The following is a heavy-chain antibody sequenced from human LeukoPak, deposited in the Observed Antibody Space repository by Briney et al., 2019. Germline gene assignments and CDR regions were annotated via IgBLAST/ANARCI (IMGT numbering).Heavy chain of an antibody. CDR1: GFTFSTYS. V-gene: IGHV3-48*04. CDR3: ARFSSVGATPHDAFDI. D-gene: IGHD1-26*01. J-gene: IGHJ3*02. CDR2: IRSSSSTI. Sequence: QPGGSLRLSCAASGFTFSTYSINWVRQAPGRGLEWISYIRSSSSTIYYADSVKGRFTISRDNAKNSLYLQMNSLRTEDTAVHYCARFSSVGATPHDAFDIWGQGTMVTVSS.